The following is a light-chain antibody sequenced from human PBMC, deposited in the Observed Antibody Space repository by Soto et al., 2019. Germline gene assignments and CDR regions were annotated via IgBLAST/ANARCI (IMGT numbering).Light chain of an antibody. V-gene: IGLV2-23*03. J-gene: IGLJ3*02. CDR1: SSDVGSSNL. CDR2: EGI. Sequence: QSVLTQPASVSGSPGQSINISCTGTSSDVGSSNLVSWYQQHPGKAPKLIIYEGIQRPSGLSHRFSGSKSANTASLTISGLQTEDEADYYCCSYAGGNTFAFGGGTQLTVL. CDR3: CSYAGGNTFA.